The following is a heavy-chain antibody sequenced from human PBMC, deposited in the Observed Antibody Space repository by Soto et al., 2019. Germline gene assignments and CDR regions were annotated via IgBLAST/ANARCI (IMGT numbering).Heavy chain of an antibody. J-gene: IGHJ6*02. CDR2: ISYDGSNK. V-gene: IGHV3-30-3*01. CDR3: ASLIVVVPAALRAGGMDV. CDR1: GFTFSSYA. Sequence: GALRLSGAASGFTFSSYAMHWVRQAPGKGLEWVAVISYDGSNKYYADSVKGRFTISRDNSKNTLYLQMNSLRAEDTAVYYCASLIVVVPAALRAGGMDVWGQGTTVTVSS. D-gene: IGHD2-2*01.